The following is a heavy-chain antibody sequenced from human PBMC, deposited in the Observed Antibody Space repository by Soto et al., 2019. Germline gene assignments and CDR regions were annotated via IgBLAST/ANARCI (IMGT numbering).Heavy chain of an antibody. Sequence: GGSLRLSCSASGLTFSSYAMSWVSKNPGKGLEWVSAISGSGGSTYYADSVKGRFTISRDNSKNTLYLQMNSLRAEDTAVYYCARSNFGIADAFDIWGQGTMVTVSS. CDR2: ISGSGGST. CDR1: GLTFSSYA. D-gene: IGHD6-13*01. J-gene: IGHJ3*02. V-gene: IGHV3-23*01. CDR3: ARSNFGIADAFDI.